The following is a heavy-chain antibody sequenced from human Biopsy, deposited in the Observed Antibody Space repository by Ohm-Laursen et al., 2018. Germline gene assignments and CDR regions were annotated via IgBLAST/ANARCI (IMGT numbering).Heavy chain of an antibody. CDR3: AIDGNDFLTDYLKIDQ. CDR2: IKPKSGGT. Sequence: ASVKVSCKASGYTFTGYYLHWVRQAPGQGLEWMGWIKPKSGGTHYLEKFWGRVTMTRDTSISTAYMEVSSLRSDDTAVYYCAIDGNDFLTDYLKIDQWGQGTLVTVSS. V-gene: IGHV1-2*02. CDR1: GYTFTGYY. D-gene: IGHD3-9*01. J-gene: IGHJ4*02.